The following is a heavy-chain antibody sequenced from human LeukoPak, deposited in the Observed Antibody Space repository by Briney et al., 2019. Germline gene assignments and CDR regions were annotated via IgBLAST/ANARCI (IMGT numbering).Heavy chain of an antibody. CDR3: ARHPAWASPDY. CDR1: GGSISSGGYY. CDR2: IYYSGST. V-gene: IGHV4-31*03. J-gene: IGHJ4*02. D-gene: IGHD1-26*01. Sequence: SETLSLTCTVSGGSISSGGYYWSWSRQHPGKGLEWIGYIYYSGSTCYNPSLKSRVTISVDTSKNQFSLKLSSVAAADTAVYYCARHPAWASPDYWGQGTLVTVSS.